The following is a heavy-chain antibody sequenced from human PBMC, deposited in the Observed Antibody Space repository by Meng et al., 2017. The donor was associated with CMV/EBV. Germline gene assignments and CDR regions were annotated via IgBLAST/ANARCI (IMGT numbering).Heavy chain of an antibody. CDR3: ARGTVLRFLEWLVRGAYFDY. CDR2: MNPNSGNT. J-gene: IGHJ4*02. CDR1: GYTFTSYD. Sequence: ASVKVSCKASGYTFTSYDINWVRQATGQGLEWMGWMNPNSGNTGYAQKFQGRVTMTRNTSISTAYMELSSLRSEDTAVYYCARGTVLRFLEWLVRGAYFDYWGQGTLVTVSS. V-gene: IGHV1-8*01. D-gene: IGHD3-3*01.